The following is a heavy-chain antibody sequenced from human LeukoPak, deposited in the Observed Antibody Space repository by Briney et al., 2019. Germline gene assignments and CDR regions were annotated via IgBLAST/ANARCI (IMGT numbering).Heavy chain of an antibody. V-gene: IGHV4-59*01. CDR2: IYYSGST. Sequence: SETLSLTCTVSGGSISSYYWSWIRQPPGKGLEWIGYIYYSGSTNYNPSLKSRVTISVDTSKNQFSLRLSSVTAADTAVYYCARSTKDWFDPWGQGTLVTVSS. CDR3: ARSTKDWFDP. CDR1: GGSISSYY. J-gene: IGHJ5*02. D-gene: IGHD2-8*01.